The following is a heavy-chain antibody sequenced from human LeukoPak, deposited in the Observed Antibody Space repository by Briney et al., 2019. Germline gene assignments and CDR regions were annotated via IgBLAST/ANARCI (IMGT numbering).Heavy chain of an antibody. CDR2: IYTGGST. CDR3: ARGKKDIVVVPAASPGSWFDP. CDR1: GFTVSSNY. V-gene: IGHV3-66*01. Sequence: GGSLRLSCAASGFTVSSNYMSWVRQAPGKGLEWVSVIYTGGSTYYADSVKGRFTSSRDNSKNTLYLQVNSLRAEDTAVYYCARGKKDIVVVPAASPGSWFDPWGQGTLVTVSS. D-gene: IGHD2-2*01. J-gene: IGHJ5*02.